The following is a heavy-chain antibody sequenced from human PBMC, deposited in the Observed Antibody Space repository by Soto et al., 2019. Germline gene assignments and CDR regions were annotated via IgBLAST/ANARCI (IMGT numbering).Heavy chain of an antibody. D-gene: IGHD2-15*01. V-gene: IGHV1-69*06. CDR3: ASVVVVAASFYYGMDV. CDR1: GGTFSSYA. Sequence: SVKVSCKASGGTFSSYAISWVRQAPGQGLEWMGGIIPIFGTANYAQKFQGRVTITADKSTSTAYMELSSLRSEDTAVYYCASVVVVAASFYYGMDVWGQGTTVTVSS. CDR2: IIPIFGTA. J-gene: IGHJ6*02.